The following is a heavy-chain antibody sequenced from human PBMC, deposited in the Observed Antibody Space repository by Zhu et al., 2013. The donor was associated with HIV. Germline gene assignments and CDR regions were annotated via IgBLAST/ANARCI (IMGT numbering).Heavy chain of an antibody. D-gene: IGHD4-4*01. CDR3: ARRRDDSNFATPLEY. J-gene: IGHJ4*02. V-gene: IGHV1-69*12. CDR2: LIPIFGTA. Sequence: QVQLVQSGAEVKKPGSSVKVSCKASGGTFSKFAVSWVRQAPGQGLEWMGGLIPIFGTATYAQRFQGRVTITADESTSTAYMELSSVRYEDTAVYYCARRRDDSNFATPLEYWGQGTLVTVSS. CDR1: GGTFSKFA.